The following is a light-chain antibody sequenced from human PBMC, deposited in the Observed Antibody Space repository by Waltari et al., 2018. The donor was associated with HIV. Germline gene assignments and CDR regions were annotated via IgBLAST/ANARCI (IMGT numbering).Light chain of an antibody. J-gene: IGKJ5*01. CDR2: AAS. Sequence: DIQLTQSPSFLSTSVGDRVTITCRASKGITTYLAWYQQKPGKAPKLLIYAASTLQSGVPSRFSGSGSGTEFTLTISSLQPEDFATYYCQQLNSYLRTFGQGTRLEIK. CDR1: KGITTY. V-gene: IGKV1-9*01. CDR3: QQLNSYLRT.